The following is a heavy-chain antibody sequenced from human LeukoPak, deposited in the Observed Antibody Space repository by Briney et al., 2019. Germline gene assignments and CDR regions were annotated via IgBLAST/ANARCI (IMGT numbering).Heavy chain of an antibody. D-gene: IGHD2-21*02. CDR3: AKVGLDCGGDCYVFDY. CDR1: GFTVSSSY. J-gene: IGHJ4*02. CDR2: ISGSGGST. Sequence: GGSLRLSCAASGFTVSSSYMSWVRQAPGKGLEWVSAISGSGGSTYYADSVKGRFTISRDNSKNTLYLQMNSLRAEDTAVYYCAKVGLDCGGDCYVFDYWGQGTLVTVSS. V-gene: IGHV3-23*01.